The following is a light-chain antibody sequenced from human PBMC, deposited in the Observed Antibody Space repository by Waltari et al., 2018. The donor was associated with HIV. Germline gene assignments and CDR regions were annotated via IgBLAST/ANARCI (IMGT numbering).Light chain of an antibody. CDR2: KDG. CDR3: QEGDGNTPKV. CDR1: KLGAQD. J-gene: IGLJ2*01. V-gene: IGLV3-1*01. Sequence: SYALTTPPSVSVHQGQTASIPCSGAKLGAQDACWSHQKPGQIPVLVIYKDGNRPSGIPERFDGFKSGNTATLTSSGNHAMDEADSYWQEGDGNTPKVFGRGTKLTVL.